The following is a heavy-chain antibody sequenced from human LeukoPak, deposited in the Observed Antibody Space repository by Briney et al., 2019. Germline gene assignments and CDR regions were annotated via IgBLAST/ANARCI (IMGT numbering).Heavy chain of an antibody. V-gene: IGHV3-30-3*01. CDR3: LLSGLGFGELRPGVFDY. Sequence: GMSLRLSCAASGFTFSSFPMHWVRQAPGKGLEWVAMISYDGGIKFYADSVKGRFTISRDKSKSTLYVQMNSLRLEDTAVYYCLLSGLGFGELRPGVFDYWGQGTLVTVSS. D-gene: IGHD3-10*01. CDR2: ISYDGGIK. J-gene: IGHJ4*02. CDR1: GFTFSSFP.